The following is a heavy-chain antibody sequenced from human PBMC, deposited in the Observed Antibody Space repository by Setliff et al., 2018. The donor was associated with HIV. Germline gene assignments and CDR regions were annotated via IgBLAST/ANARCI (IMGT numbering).Heavy chain of an antibody. J-gene: IGHJ4*02. CDR3: ARGGGPDTNFDL. D-gene: IGHD5-18*01. CDR2: IYHSGST. V-gene: IGHV4-38-2*01. Sequence: SETLSLTCAVSGYSLSSDYYWGWIRQPPGKGLEWIASIYHSGSTYYNPSLKSRVIISVDTSKNQFSLRLSSVTAADTAVYYCARGGGPDTNFDLWGQGTLVTVSS. CDR1: GYSLSSDYY.